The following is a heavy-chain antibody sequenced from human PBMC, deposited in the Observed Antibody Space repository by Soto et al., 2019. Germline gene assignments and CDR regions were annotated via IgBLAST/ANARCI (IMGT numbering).Heavy chain of an antibody. Sequence: QVQLVQSGAEVKKPGSSVKVSCKASGGSLSNYGISWVRQAPGQGLEWMGAIIPVFGTRNYAQKFQDRVTITADASTTTVYMEARSLTSEDTAVYYCARGDATKIVVTTYYAMDVWGQGTTVTVSS. J-gene: IGHJ6*02. D-gene: IGHD3-22*01. CDR3: ARGDATKIVVTTYYAMDV. V-gene: IGHV1-69*12. CDR2: IIPVFGTR. CDR1: GGSLSNYG.